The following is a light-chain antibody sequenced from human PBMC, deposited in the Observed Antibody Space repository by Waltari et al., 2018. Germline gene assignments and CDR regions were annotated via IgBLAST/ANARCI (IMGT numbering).Light chain of an antibody. CDR1: SGHNSYA. CDR2: LNSDGSH. J-gene: IGLJ2*01. Sequence: QLVLTQSPSASASLGASVKLTCTLSSGHNSYAIAWHQQQPEKGPRYLMKLNSDGSHSKGDGIPDRFSGSSSGAERYLTSSSLQSEDEADYYCQTWDSGTVVFGGGTKLTVL. CDR3: QTWDSGTVV. V-gene: IGLV4-69*01.